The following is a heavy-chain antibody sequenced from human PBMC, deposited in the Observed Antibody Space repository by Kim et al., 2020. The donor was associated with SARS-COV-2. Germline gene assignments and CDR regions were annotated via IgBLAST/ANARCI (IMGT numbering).Heavy chain of an antibody. CDR3: ARDLYGDYVFDY. D-gene: IGHD4-17*01. CDR1: GFTFSSYS. V-gene: IGHV3-21*01. J-gene: IGHJ4*02. Sequence: GGSLRLSCAASGFTFSSYSMNWVRQAPGKGLEWVSSISSSSSYIYYADSVKGRFTISRDNAKNSLYLQMNSLRAEDTAVYYCARDLYGDYVFDYWGQGTLGTVSS. CDR2: ISSSSSYI.